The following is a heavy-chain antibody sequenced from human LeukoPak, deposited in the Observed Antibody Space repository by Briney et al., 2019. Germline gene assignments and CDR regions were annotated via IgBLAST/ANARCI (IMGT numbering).Heavy chain of an antibody. CDR3: ARRRVPAAVLSHLD. V-gene: IGHV4-39*07. CDR1: GGSISGSSYY. J-gene: IGHJ4*02. CDR2: IYYSGST. D-gene: IGHD2-2*01. Sequence: PSETLSLTCTVSGGSISGSSYYWGWIRQPPGKGLEWIGSIYYSGSTYYNPSLKSRVTISVDTSKNQFSLKLSSVTAADTAVYYCARRRVPAAVLSHLDWGQGTLVTVSS.